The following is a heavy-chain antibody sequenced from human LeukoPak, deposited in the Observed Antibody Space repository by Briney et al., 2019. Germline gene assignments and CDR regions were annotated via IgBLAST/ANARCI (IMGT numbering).Heavy chain of an antibody. CDR3: AREKEVATSAFDI. D-gene: IGHD5-12*01. CDR2: INHSGST. Sequence: SETLSLTCAVYGGSFSGYYWSWIRQPPGKVLEWIGEINHSGSTNYNPSLKSRVTISVDTSKNQFSLKLSSVTAADTAVYYCAREKEVATSAFDIWGQGTMVTVSS. CDR1: GGSFSGYY. V-gene: IGHV4-34*01. J-gene: IGHJ3*02.